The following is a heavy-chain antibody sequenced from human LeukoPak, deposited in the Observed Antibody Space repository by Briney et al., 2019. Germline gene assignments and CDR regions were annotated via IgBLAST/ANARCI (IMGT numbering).Heavy chain of an antibody. CDR3: AKVADDYVPPYFDY. Sequence: GGSLRLSCAASGFTFSSYGMPWVRQAPGKGLEWVAVISYDGSNKYYADSVKGRFTISRDNSKNTLYLQMNSLRAEDTAVYYCAKVADDYVPPYFDYWGQGTLVTVSS. CDR1: GFTFSSYG. V-gene: IGHV3-30*18. D-gene: IGHD3-16*01. J-gene: IGHJ4*02. CDR2: ISYDGSNK.